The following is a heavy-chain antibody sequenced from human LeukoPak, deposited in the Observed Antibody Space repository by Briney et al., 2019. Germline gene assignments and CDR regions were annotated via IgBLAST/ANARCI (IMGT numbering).Heavy chain of an antibody. D-gene: IGHD1-1*01. Sequence: PSETLSLTCTVSGGSISSYYWSWIRQPPGKGLECIGYIYYSGSTNYNPSLKSRVTISVDTSKNQFSLKLSSVTAADTAVYYCARDQLGYNWNDGWFDPWGQGTLVTVSS. V-gene: IGHV4-59*12. J-gene: IGHJ5*02. CDR1: GGSISSYY. CDR2: IYYSGST. CDR3: ARDQLGYNWNDGWFDP.